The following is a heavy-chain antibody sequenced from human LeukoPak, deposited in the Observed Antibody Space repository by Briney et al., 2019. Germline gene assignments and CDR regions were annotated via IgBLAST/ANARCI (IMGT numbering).Heavy chain of an antibody. CDR3: ARDAPYCSSTSCRGTYDY. D-gene: IGHD2-2*01. V-gene: IGHV4-59*12. CDR2: IYYSGST. Sequence: SETLSLTCTVSGGSISSYYWSWIRQPPGKGLEWIGYIYYSGSTNYNPSLKSRVTMSVDTSKNQFSLKLSSVTAADTAVYYCARDAPYCSSTSCRGTYDYWGQGTLVTVSS. CDR1: GGSISSYY. J-gene: IGHJ4*02.